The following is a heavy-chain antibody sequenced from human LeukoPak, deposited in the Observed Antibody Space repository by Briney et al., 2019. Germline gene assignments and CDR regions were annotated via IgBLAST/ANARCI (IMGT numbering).Heavy chain of an antibody. J-gene: IGHJ3*02. Sequence: GGSLRLSCAASGFTFDDYAMHWVRQAPGKGLEWVSGISWNSGSIGYADSVKGRFTISRDNAKNSLYLQMNSLRAEDMALYYCAKGAPWYYYDSSGDAFDIWGQGTMVTVSS. D-gene: IGHD3-22*01. V-gene: IGHV3-9*03. CDR3: AKGAPWYYYDSSGDAFDI. CDR2: ISWNSGSI. CDR1: GFTFDDYA.